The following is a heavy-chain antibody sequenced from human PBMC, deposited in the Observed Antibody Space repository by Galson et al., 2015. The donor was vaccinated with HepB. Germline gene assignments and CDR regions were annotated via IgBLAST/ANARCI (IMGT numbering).Heavy chain of an antibody. D-gene: IGHD6-13*01. CDR3: ARVSSGSSSWFRRVDY. Sequence: SLRLSCAVSGFTFSDHYMDWVRQAPGKGLEWVGRSKNRANSYTTEYAASVKGRFIISRDDSKNSLYLQMNSLKTEDTAVYFCARVSSGSSSWFRRVDYWGQGTLVTVSS. CDR2: SKNRANSYTT. CDR1: GFTFSDHY. V-gene: IGHV3-72*01. J-gene: IGHJ4*02.